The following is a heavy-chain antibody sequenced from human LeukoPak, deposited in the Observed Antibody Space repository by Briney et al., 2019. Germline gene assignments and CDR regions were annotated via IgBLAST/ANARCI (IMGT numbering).Heavy chain of an antibody. CDR3: ARLNGYRIESSFDI. J-gene: IGHJ3*02. D-gene: IGHD1-26*01. CDR2: IYYSGST. V-gene: IGHV4-59*01. Sequence: PSETLSLTCTVSGGSISSYYWSWIRQPPGKGLEWIGYIYYSGSTNYNPSLKSRVTISVDTSKNQFSLKLSSVTAADTAVYYWARLNGYRIESSFDIWGQGTMVTVSS. CDR1: GGSISSYY.